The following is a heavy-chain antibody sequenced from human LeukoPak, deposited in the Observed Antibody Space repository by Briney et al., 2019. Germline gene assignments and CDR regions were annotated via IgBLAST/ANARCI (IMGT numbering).Heavy chain of an antibody. J-gene: IGHJ4*02. V-gene: IGHV4-38-2*02. CDR1: GYSISSGYY. Sequence: SETLSLTCTVSGYSISSGYYWGWIRQPPGKGLEWIGSIYYSGSTYYNPSLKSRVAISVDTSKNQFSLKLSSVTAADTAVYYCARQIAARYFDYWGQGTLVTVSS. D-gene: IGHD6-6*01. CDR3: ARQIAARYFDY. CDR2: IYYSGST.